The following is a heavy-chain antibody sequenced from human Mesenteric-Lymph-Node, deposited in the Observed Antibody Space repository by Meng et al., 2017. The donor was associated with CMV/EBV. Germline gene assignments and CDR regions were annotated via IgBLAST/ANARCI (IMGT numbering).Heavy chain of an antibody. D-gene: IGHD4-17*01. CDR3: ARDASFADYGDLPDY. CDR2: INSSNYR. Sequence: GESLKISCEASGFDFRNYIMNWVRQAPGKGLEWVASINSSNYRYYADSLKGRFTISRDNAKNSLYLQMNSLRAEDTAVYYCARDASFADYGDLPDYWGQGTLVTVSS. J-gene: IGHJ4*02. CDR1: GFDFRNYI. V-gene: IGHV3-69-1*01.